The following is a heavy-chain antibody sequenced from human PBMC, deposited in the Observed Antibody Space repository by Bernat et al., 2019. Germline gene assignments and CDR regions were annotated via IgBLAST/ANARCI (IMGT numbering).Heavy chain of an antibody. Sequence: QVQLVQSGAEVKKPGASVKVSCKASGYTFTSYGISWVRQAPGQGLEWMGWISAYNGNTNYAQKLQGRVTMTTDTSTSTAYMELRSLRSDDTAVYYCARDLPFRFLEWLGRGDDAFDIWGQGTIVPVSS. CDR2: ISAYNGNT. CDR3: ARDLPFRFLEWLGRGDDAFDI. CDR1: GYTFTSYG. J-gene: IGHJ3*02. V-gene: IGHV1-18*01. D-gene: IGHD3-3*01.